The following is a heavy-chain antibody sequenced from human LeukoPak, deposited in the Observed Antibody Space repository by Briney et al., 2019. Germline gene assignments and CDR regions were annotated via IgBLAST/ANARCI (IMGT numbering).Heavy chain of an antibody. V-gene: IGHV4-4*07. D-gene: IGHD6-13*01. CDR3: ARAGYSSSWYWGVFDI. CDR1: GGSISSYY. Sequence: PSETLSLTCTVSGGSISSYYWSWIRQPAGKGLEWIGRIYTSGSTNYNPSLKSRVTISLDKSKNQFSLKLSSVTAADTAVYYCARAGYSSSWYWGVFDIWGQGTMVTVSS. J-gene: IGHJ3*02. CDR2: IYTSGST.